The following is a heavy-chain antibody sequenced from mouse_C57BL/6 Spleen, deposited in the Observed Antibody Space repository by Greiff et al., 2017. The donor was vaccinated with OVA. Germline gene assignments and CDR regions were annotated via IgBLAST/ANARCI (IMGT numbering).Heavy chain of an antibody. J-gene: IGHJ2*01. Sequence: EVMLVESGPELVKPGASVKISCKASGYSFTGYYMNWVKQSPEKSLEWIGEINPSTGGTTYNQKFKAKATLTVDKSSSTAYMQLKSLTSEDSAVYYCARGDPYYSNYEEGSDYWGQGTTLTVSS. CDR2: INPSTGGT. D-gene: IGHD2-5*01. CDR1: GYSFTGYY. V-gene: IGHV1-42*01. CDR3: ARGDPYYSNYEEGSDY.